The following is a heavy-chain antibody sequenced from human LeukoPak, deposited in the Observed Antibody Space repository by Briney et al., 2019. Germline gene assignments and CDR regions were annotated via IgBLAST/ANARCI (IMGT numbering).Heavy chain of an antibody. CDR2: ISSSSSYI. J-gene: IGHJ3*02. V-gene: IGHV3-21*01. CDR3: ARPLRNAFDI. CDR1: GFTFSSYS. Sequence: PGGSLRLSCAAFGFTFSSYSMNWVRQAPGKGLEWVSSISSSSSYIYYADSVKGRFTISRDNAKNSLYLQMNSLRAEDTAVYYCARPLRNAFDIWGQGTMVTVSS.